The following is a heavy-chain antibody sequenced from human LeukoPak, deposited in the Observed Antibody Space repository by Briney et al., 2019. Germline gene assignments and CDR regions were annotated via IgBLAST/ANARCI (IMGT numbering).Heavy chain of an antibody. CDR1: GGSISSGGYH. D-gene: IGHD1-26*01. Sequence: PSETLSLTCTVSGGSISSGGYHWSWIRQHPGKGLEWIGYIYYSGSTYYNPSLKSRVTISVDTSKNQFSLKLSSVTAADTAVYYCARDWRSFYAFDIWGQGTMVTVSS. CDR2: IYYSGST. CDR3: ARDWRSFYAFDI. J-gene: IGHJ3*02. V-gene: IGHV4-31*03.